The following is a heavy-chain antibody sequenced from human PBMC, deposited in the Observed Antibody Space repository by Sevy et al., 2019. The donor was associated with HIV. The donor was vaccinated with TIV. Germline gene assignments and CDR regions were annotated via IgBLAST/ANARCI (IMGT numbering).Heavy chain of an antibody. CDR3: ISREGTIFGVVTRDY. V-gene: IGHV3-49*04. D-gene: IGHD3-3*01. CDR1: GFTFGDYV. CDR2: IRSKAYGGTT. Sequence: GGSLRLPCTGSGFTFGDYVLSWVRQAPGKGLEWVGFIRSKAYGGTTKYAASVKGRFTISRDDSKSIAYLQMNSLKTEDTAVYYCISREGTIFGVVTRDYWGQGTLVTVSS. J-gene: IGHJ4*02.